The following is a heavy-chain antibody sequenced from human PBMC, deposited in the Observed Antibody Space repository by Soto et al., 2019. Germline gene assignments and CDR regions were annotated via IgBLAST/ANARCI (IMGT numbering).Heavy chain of an antibody. V-gene: IGHV4-39*01. CDR1: GGSISSSSYY. CDR2: IYYSGGT. D-gene: IGHD4-4*01. J-gene: IGHJ6*02. Sequence: QLQLQESGPGLVKPSETLSLTCTVSGGSISSSSYYWGWIRQPPGKGLEWIGSIYYSGGTYYNPSLESRVTISVDTSKNQFSLKLSSVTAADTAVYYCARYSGLGIDDYSNNGFNYGMDVWGQGTTVTVSS. CDR3: ARYSGLGIDDYSNNGFNYGMDV.